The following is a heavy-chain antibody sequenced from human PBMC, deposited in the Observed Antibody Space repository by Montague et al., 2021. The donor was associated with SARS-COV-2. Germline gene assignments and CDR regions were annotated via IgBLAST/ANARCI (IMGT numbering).Heavy chain of an antibody. CDR2: IYYSGTT. J-gene: IGHJ5*02. V-gene: IGHV4-39*01. D-gene: IGHD6-13*01. CDR3: ARTDYISSWFGAKKWFDP. CDR1: GGSISSSSYY. Sequence: SETLSLTCTVSGGSISSSSYYWGWIRQPPGKGLEWIGSIYYSGTTYYNPSLKSRVTISVDTSKNQFSLKLSSVTAADTAVYYCARTDYISSWFGAKKWFDPWGQGTLVTVSS.